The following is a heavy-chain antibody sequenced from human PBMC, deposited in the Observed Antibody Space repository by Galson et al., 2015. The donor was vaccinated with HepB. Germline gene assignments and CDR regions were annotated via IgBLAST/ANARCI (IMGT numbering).Heavy chain of an antibody. D-gene: IGHD3-10*01. CDR1: GYIFSNEG. CDR2: ISAYNGDI. J-gene: IGHJ4*02. Sequence: SVKVSCKASGYIFSNEGITWVRQAPGQGLEWMAWISAYNGDINYAQKLQGSVTVTTDTSTNTAYMNLKSLSSGDTAVYYCARGFSRLRYGAYWGQGTLITVSS. CDR3: ARGFSRLRYGAY. V-gene: IGHV1-18*01.